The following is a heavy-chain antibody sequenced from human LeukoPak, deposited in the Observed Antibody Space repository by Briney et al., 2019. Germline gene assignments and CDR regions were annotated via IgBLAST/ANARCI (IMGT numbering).Heavy chain of an antibody. Sequence: ASVKVSCKASGYTFTGYYMHWVRQAPGQGLEWMGRINPNSGGTNYAQKFQGRVTMTRDTSISTAYMELSRPRSDDTAVYYCARGRRTRGYYDIQDYWGQGTLVTVSS. V-gene: IGHV1-2*06. CDR3: ARGRRTRGYYDIQDY. D-gene: IGHD3-22*01. J-gene: IGHJ4*02. CDR1: GYTFTGYY. CDR2: INPNSGGT.